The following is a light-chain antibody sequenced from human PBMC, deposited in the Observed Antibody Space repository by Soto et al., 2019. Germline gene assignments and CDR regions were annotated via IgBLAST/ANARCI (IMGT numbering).Light chain of an antibody. CDR2: EGS. J-gene: IGLJ1*01. CDR3: CSYAGSSTLYV. Sequence: SALTQPASVSGSPGQSITISCTGTSSDVGSYNLVSWYQQHPGKAPKLMICEGSKRPSGVSNRFSGSKSGNTASLTISGLQAEDEADYYCCSYAGSSTLYVFGTGTKVTVL. V-gene: IGLV2-23*01. CDR1: SSDVGSYNL.